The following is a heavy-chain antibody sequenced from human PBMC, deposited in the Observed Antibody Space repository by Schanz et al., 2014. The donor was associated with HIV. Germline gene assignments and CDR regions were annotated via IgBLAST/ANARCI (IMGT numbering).Heavy chain of an antibody. CDR3: ARVANWDYYGMDV. CDR1: GFTFSRYG. V-gene: IGHV3-33*01. J-gene: IGHJ6*02. CDR2: IWYDGSKK. D-gene: IGHD3-16*01. Sequence: QVKLVESGGGVVQPGRSLRLSCAASGFTFSRYGMHWVRQSPGKGLEWVAVIWYDGSKKYYADSVKGRFTISRDRSKNMVYLQMNSLSAEDTAVYYCARVANWDYYGMDVWGRGTTVIVSS.